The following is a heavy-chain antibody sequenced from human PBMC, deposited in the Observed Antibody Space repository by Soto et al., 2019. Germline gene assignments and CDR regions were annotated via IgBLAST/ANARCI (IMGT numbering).Heavy chain of an antibody. D-gene: IGHD6-13*01. CDR1: GGSISSGGYS. V-gene: IGHV4-30-2*01. J-gene: IGHJ6*02. Sequence: SETLSVTCAVSGGSISSGGYSWSWIRQPPGKGLEWIGYIYHSGSTYYNPSLKSRVTISVDKSKNQFSLKLSSVTAADTAVYYCARGVAAVDYYYYGMDVWGQGTTVTVSS. CDR2: IYHSGST. CDR3: ARGVAAVDYYYYGMDV.